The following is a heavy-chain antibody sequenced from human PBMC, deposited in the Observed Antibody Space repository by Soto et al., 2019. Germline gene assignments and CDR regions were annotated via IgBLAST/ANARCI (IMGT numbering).Heavy chain of an antibody. Sequence: EVQLVESGGGLAKPGGPLRLSFAASELTVSNSWMTWVRQGPGKGPEWVGPIKSEEYGGTTEDAAPVSGRFIISREDSKNTVTIQMNSLKSEDTAVYYYTTKDGYFSATEYWGQGTLGTVSS. CDR2: IKSEEYGGTT. D-gene: IGHD6-13*01. J-gene: IGHJ4*02. CDR1: ELTVSNSW. CDR3: TTKDGYFSATEY. V-gene: IGHV3-15*01.